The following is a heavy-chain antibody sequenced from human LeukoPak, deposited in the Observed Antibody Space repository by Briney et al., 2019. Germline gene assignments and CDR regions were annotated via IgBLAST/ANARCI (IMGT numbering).Heavy chain of an antibody. D-gene: IGHD3-10*01. J-gene: IGHJ6*02. V-gene: IGHV3-21*01. CDR1: GFTFSSYG. Sequence: GGSLRLSCAASGFTFSSYGMHWVRQAPGKGLEWVSCISSRSGYLYYADSVKGRFTISRDNAKNSLYLQMNNLRAEDTAVYYCARESEGHYYGSGKPFYYGMDVWGQGTTVTVSS. CDR3: ARESEGHYYGSGKPFYYGMDV. CDR2: ISSRSGYL.